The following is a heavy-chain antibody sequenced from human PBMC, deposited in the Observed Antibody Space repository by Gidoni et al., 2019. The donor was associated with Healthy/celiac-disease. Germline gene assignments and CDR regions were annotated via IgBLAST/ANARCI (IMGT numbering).Heavy chain of an antibody. J-gene: IGHJ4*02. Sequence: QVTLRESGPALVKPTQTLTLTCTFSGFSLSTSGMCVSWIRRPPGKALEWLARIDWDDDKYYSTSLKTRLTISKDTSKNQVVLTMTNMDPVDTATYYCARIRSSGWAFDYWGQGTLVTVSS. CDR1: GFSLSTSGMC. CDR3: ARIRSSGWAFDY. D-gene: IGHD6-19*01. V-gene: IGHV2-70*15. CDR2: IDWDDDK.